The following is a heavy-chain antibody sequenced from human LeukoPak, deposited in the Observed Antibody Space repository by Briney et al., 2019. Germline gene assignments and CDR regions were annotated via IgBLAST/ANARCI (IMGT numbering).Heavy chain of an antibody. CDR2: ISAGGRT. J-gene: IGHJ5*02. CDR1: GASIASGSYH. D-gene: IGHD4-23*01. Sequence: SQTLSLTCAISGASIASGSYHWDWIRQPAGSRPEYIGRISAGGRTNYNPSLKSRLTISMDTSKNHVSLRLSSMTAADTAVYYCTRGGHDYGGSFDTWGQGILVTVSS. CDR3: TRGGHDYGGSFDT. V-gene: IGHV4-61*02.